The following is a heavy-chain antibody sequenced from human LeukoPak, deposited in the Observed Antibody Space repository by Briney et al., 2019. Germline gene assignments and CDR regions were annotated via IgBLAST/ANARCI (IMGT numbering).Heavy chain of an antibody. CDR2: IYYPEST. CDR3: VRHVSSGWDYYNGLDV. V-gene: IGHV4-39*01. CDR1: GGSIGSSGFY. Sequence: SETLPLTCKVSGGSIGSSGFYWGWIRQPPGKGLEWIGSIYYPESTHYNPSLESRVTISVDTSRYQVSLTLSSVTATDTAVYYCVRHVSSGWDYYNGLDVWGQGTTVTVSS. D-gene: IGHD6-19*01. J-gene: IGHJ6*02.